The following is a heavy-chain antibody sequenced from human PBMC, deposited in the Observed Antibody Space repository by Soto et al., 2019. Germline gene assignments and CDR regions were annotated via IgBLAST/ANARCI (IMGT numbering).Heavy chain of an antibody. CDR3: ASVSYFNPFDY. CDR1: GGSISSGDYY. D-gene: IGHD3-9*01. CDR2: IYYSGST. V-gene: IGHV4-30-4*01. J-gene: IGHJ4*02. Sequence: ASETLSLTCTVSGGSISSGDYYWSWIRQPPGKGLEWIGYIYYSGSTYYNPSLKSRVTISVDTSKNQFSLKLSSVTAADTAVYYCASVSYFNPFDYGGQGPLAPASS.